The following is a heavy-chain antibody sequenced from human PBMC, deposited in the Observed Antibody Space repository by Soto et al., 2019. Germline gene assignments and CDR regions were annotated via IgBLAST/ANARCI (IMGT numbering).Heavy chain of an antibody. CDR1: GVTINSDDHY. CDR3: ARQRRGGYWFAP. V-gene: IGHV4-30-4*01. Sequence: SETLSLTCSASGVTINSDDHYWTCIRQAPGQGLEWVGSSYYGGTYYSDPSLKRRITVSVDSSNNQFSLMLTSVTAADTALYYCARQRRGGYWFAPWGQGTPVTVSS. CDR2: SYYGGTY. J-gene: IGHJ5*02.